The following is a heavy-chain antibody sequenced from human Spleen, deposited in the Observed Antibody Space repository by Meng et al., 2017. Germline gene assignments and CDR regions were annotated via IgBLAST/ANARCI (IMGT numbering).Heavy chain of an antibody. CDR3: VRNEGYSFGA. J-gene: IGHJ5*02. Sequence: QVQLRRGGAGLCTPWTAPARACAADGGSFSGYYWSWFRQPPGKGLEWIGEINHSGSTNYNPSLKSRVTISVDKSKNQFSLNVNSVTAADTAVYYCVRNEGYSFGAWGQGTLVTVSS. D-gene: IGHD2-21*01. CDR1: GGSFSGYY. CDR2: INHSGST. V-gene: IGHV4-34*01.